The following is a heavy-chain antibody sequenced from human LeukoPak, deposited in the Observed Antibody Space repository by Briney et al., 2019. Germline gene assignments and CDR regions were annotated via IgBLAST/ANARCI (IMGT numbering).Heavy chain of an antibody. D-gene: IGHD3-22*01. V-gene: IGHV4-39*01. Sequence: SETLSLTCTVSIDSTNYYWGWIRQPSGKGLEWIGNIYYSGSAYYNPSLKSRVTISIDTSKKQFSLRLSSVTAADTAVYFCARLTTRGNYFDYWGQGTLVAVSS. J-gene: IGHJ4*02. CDR3: ARLTTRGNYFDY. CDR2: IYYSGSA. CDR1: IDSTNYY.